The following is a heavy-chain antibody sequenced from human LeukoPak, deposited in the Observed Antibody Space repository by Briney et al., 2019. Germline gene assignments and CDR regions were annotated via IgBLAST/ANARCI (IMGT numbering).Heavy chain of an antibody. J-gene: IGHJ5*02. CDR1: GGSFSGYY. Sequence: SETLSLTCAVYGGSFSGYYWSWIRQPPGKGLEWIGEINHSGSTNYNPSLKSRVAISVDTSKNQFSLKLSSVTAADTAVYYCARGSSALRWFDPWGQGTLVTVSS. CDR3: ARGSSALRWFDP. V-gene: IGHV4-34*01. D-gene: IGHD6-25*01. CDR2: INHSGST.